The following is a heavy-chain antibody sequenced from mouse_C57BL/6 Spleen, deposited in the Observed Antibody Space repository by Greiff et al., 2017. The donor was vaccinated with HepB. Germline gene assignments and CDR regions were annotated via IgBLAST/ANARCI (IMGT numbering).Heavy chain of an antibody. CDR2: IYPGDGDT. D-gene: IGHD1-1*01. Sequence: VKLMESGPELVKPGASVKISCKASGYAFSSSWMNWVKQRPGKGLEWIGRIYPGDGDTNYNGKFKGKATLTADKSSSTAYMQLSSLTSEDSAVYCCARSFTTVVPYAMDYWGQGTSVTVSS. V-gene: IGHV1-82*01. CDR3: ARSFTTVVPYAMDY. J-gene: IGHJ4*01. CDR1: GYAFSSSW.